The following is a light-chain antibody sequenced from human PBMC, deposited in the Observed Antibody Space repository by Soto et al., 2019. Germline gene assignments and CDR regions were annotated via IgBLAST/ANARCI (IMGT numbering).Light chain of an antibody. CDR1: QSINRH. CDR2: DTS. Sequence: STTTLSFSPGERATPPFRASQSINRHLAWYSKKPGQAPRLLIYDTSTRATGVPTRFSGSRSGAEFPLTINSLQSEDFAVYYCPLSNNWPLSFGGGTKVDIK. J-gene: IGKJ4*01. CDR3: PLSNNWPLS. V-gene: IGKV3-15*01.